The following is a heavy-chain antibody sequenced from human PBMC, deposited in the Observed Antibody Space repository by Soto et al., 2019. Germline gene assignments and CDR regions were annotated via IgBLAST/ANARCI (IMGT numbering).Heavy chain of an antibody. V-gene: IGHV1-8*01. CDR3: ARRRWDYYDSSGYSDAFDI. Sequence: ASVKVSCKASGCTFTSYGINWVRQATGQGLEWMGWMNPNSGNTGYAQKFQGRVTMTRNTSMSTAYMELSSLRSEDTAVYYCARRRWDYYDSSGYSDAFDIWGQGTMVTVSS. D-gene: IGHD3-22*01. CDR1: GCTFTSYG. J-gene: IGHJ3*02. CDR2: MNPNSGNT.